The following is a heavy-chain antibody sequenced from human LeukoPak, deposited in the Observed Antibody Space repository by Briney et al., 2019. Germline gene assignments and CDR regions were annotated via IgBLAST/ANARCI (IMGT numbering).Heavy chain of an antibody. D-gene: IGHD2/OR15-2a*01. J-gene: IGHJ4*02. Sequence: SETLSLTCTVSGGSISSYYWSWIRQPAGKGLEWIGRIYTSGSTNYNPSFESRVTMSVDTSKNQFSLRLSSVTAADTAVYYCARSPVVIYNYFDYWGQGTLVTVSS. CDR3: ARSPVVIYNYFDY. V-gene: IGHV4-4*07. CDR2: IYTSGST. CDR1: GGSISSYY.